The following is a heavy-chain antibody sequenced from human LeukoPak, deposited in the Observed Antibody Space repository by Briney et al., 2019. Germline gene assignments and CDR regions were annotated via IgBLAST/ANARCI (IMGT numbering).Heavy chain of an antibody. CDR3: ARGADSGYSSDN. D-gene: IGHD3-9*01. J-gene: IGHJ4*02. CDR2: INSDGRST. Sequence: GGSLRLSCAASGFTFSSYEMNWVRQAPGKGLVWVSRINSDGRSTNYADSVKGRFTISRDNAKNTLYLQMNSLRAEDTAVYYCARGADSGYSSDNWGQGTLVSVSS. CDR1: GFTFSSYE. V-gene: IGHV3-74*01.